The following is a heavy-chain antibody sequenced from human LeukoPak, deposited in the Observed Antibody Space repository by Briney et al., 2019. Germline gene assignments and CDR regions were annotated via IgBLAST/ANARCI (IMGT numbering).Heavy chain of an antibody. D-gene: IGHD2-2*01. CDR1: GGSITGSNW. J-gene: IGHJ4*02. CDR3: ARESVVPAAIFDY. CDR2: IYYSGST. Sequence: SGTLSLTCAVSGGSITGSNWWSWVRQPPGKGLEWIGYIYYSGSTNYNPSLKSRVTISVDTSKNQFSLKLSSVTAADTAVYYCARESVVPAAIFDYWGQGTLVTVSS. V-gene: IGHV4-4*02.